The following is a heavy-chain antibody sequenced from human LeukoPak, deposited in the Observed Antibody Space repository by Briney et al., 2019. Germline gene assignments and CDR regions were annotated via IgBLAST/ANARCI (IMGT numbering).Heavy chain of an antibody. Sequence: GGSLRLSXAASGFTFSSYSMNWVRQAPGKGLEWVSSISSSSSYIYYADSVKGRFTISRDNAKNSLYLQMNSLRAEDTAVYYCARARIPAAITGDAFDIWGQGTMVTVSS. D-gene: IGHD2-2*02. CDR2: ISSSSSYI. J-gene: IGHJ3*02. CDR3: ARARIPAAITGDAFDI. V-gene: IGHV3-21*01. CDR1: GFTFSSYS.